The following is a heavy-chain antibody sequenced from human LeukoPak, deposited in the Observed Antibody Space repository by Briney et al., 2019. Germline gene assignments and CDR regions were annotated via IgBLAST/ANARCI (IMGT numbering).Heavy chain of an antibody. CDR2: IYYSGST. D-gene: IGHD6-13*01. CDR3: AAGYLSSWYYFDY. CDR1: GGSISSYY. Sequence: SETLSLSCTVSGGSISSYYWSWIRRPPGKGLECIAYIYYSGSTNYNPSLKSRVTISVDTSKNQFSLKLSSVTAADTAVYYCAAGYLSSWYYFDYWGQGTLVTVSS. V-gene: IGHV4-59*01. J-gene: IGHJ4*02.